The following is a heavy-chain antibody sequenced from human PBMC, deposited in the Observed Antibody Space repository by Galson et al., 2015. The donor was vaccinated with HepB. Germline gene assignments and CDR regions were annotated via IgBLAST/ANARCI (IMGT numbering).Heavy chain of an antibody. CDR1: GGSFSGYY. CDR3: ARAKYYYGSGSYRY. J-gene: IGHJ4*02. Sequence: SETLSLTCAVYGGSFSGYYWSWIRQPPGKGLEWIGEINHSGSTNYNPSLKSRVTISVDTSKNQFSLKLSSVTAADTAVYYCARAKYYYGSGSYRYWGQGTLVTVSS. CDR2: INHSGST. V-gene: IGHV4-34*01. D-gene: IGHD3-10*01.